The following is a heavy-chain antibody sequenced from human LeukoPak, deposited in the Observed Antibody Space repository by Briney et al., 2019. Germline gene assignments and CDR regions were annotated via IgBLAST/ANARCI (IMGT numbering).Heavy chain of an antibody. V-gene: IGHV3-30*12. J-gene: IGHJ4*02. CDR3: ASDTSGYCSGGSCRDAYFDY. Sequence: GSLRLSCAASGFSFSSYGMHWVRQAPGKGLEWVSFIPYDGSNEFYADSVEGQFIISRDNSKNMLYLQMNSLRAEDTAVYYCASDTSGYCSGGSCRDAYFDYWGQGTLVTVSS. CDR1: GFSFSSYG. D-gene: IGHD2-15*01. CDR2: IPYDGSNE.